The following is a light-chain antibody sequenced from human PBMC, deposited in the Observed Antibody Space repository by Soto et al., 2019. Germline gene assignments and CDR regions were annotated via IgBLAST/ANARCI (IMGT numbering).Light chain of an antibody. CDR2: AAS. Sequence: DIQMTQSPSSLSASVGDRVTITCRASQGISNYLAWYQQKPGKVPKLLIYAASTLQSGVPSRFSGSGSGTDFTLTISSLPPEDVANYYCQKYNSAPLFGPGTKVDIK. V-gene: IGKV1-27*01. CDR3: QKYNSAPL. J-gene: IGKJ3*01. CDR1: QGISNY.